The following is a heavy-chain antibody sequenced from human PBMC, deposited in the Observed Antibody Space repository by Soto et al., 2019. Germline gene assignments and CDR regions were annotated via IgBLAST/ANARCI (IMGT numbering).Heavy chain of an antibody. CDR2: INAGNGNT. J-gene: IGHJ4*02. CDR3: ARAPSWYIFDY. V-gene: IGHV1-3*01. CDR1: GYTFSSYA. D-gene: IGHD6-13*01. Sequence: QVQLVQSGAEVKKPGASVKVSCKASGYTFSSYAMHWVRQAPGQRLEWMGWINAGNGNTKYSQKFQGRVTITRDTSESTAYMELSRLRSEDTAVYYCARAPSWYIFDYWGQGTLVTVSS.